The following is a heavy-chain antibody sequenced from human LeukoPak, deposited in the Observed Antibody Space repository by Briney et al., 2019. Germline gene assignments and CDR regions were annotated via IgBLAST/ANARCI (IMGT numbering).Heavy chain of an antibody. V-gene: IGHV1-69*05. Sequence: GASVKVSCKASGGTFSSYAISWVRQAPGQGLEWMGGIIPIFGTANYAQKFQGRVTMTRDTSISTAYMELSRLRSDDTAVYYCARALRWNNWFDPWGQGTLVTVSS. D-gene: IGHD5-24*01. CDR1: GGTFSSYA. J-gene: IGHJ5*02. CDR2: IIPIFGTA. CDR3: ARALRWNNWFDP.